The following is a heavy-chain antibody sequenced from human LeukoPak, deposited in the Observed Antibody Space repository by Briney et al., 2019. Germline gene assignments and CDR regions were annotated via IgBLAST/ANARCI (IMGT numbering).Heavy chain of an antibody. CDR1: GGSISTYF. Sequence: SETLSLTCTVSGGSISTYFWSWIRQPPGKGLEWIGYIYYSGSTYYNPSLKSRVTISVDTSKSQFSLKLSSVTAADTAVYYCARHSITMVRGVVVYFDYWGQGTLVTVSS. V-gene: IGHV4-59*08. J-gene: IGHJ4*02. CDR2: IYYSGST. D-gene: IGHD3-10*01. CDR3: ARHSITMVRGVVVYFDY.